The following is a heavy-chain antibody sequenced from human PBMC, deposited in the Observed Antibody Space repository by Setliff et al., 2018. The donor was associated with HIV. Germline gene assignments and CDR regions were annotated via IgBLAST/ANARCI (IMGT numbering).Heavy chain of an antibody. J-gene: IGHJ6*02. CDR2: ISPHIGHT. V-gene: IGHV1-18*01. CDR1: GYTFTNYG. CDR3: ARLGSGWSDSYYYAMDV. Sequence: GASVKVSCKASGYTFTNYGISWVRQAPGHGLEWTGWISPHIGHTNYAQIFQGRVTMTVDTSTSRAYMEVRSLRSDDTAVYFCARLGSGWSDSYYYAMDVWGQGTTVTVSS. D-gene: IGHD6-19*01.